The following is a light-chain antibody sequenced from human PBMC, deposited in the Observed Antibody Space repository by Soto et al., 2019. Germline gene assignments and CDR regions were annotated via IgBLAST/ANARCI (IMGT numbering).Light chain of an antibody. CDR1: RSVSSSY. Sequence: EIVLTQSPGTLSLSPGEGATLSCRASRSVSSSYLAWYQQKPGQAPRLLIYGASSRATGIPDRFSGSGSGTDFTLTISRLEPEDFAVYYCQQYGSSQSFGQGTKVEIK. CDR3: QQYGSSQS. CDR2: GAS. J-gene: IGKJ1*01. V-gene: IGKV3-20*01.